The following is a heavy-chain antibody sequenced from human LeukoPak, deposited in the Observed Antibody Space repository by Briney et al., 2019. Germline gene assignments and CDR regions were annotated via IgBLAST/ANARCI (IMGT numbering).Heavy chain of an antibody. J-gene: IGHJ6*03. CDR3: ARTTEAHSWRTRYYDYYMDV. CDR2: VTHNGGT. V-gene: IGHV4-34*01. Sequence: PSETLSLTCAVYGGSFSGFYWSWIRQPPGQGLEWIGDVTHNGGTYYNWSLKSRVTISVDTSKNQFSLKLSSVTAADTAVYYCARTTEAHSWRTRYYDYYMDVWGKGTTVTVSS. CDR1: GGSFSGFY. D-gene: IGHD6-13*01.